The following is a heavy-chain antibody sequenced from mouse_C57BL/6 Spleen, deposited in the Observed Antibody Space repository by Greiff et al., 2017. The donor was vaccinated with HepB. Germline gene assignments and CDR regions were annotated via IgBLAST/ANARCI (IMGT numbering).Heavy chain of an antibody. J-gene: IGHJ1*03. CDR2: IYPGGGYT. CDR3: ARSEAENGYFDV. V-gene: IGHV1-63*01. CDR1: GYTFTNYW. D-gene: IGHD6-1*01. Sequence: QVQLKESGAELVRPGTSVKMSCKASGYTFTNYWIGWAKQRPGHGLEWIGDIYPGGGYTNYNEKFKGKATLTADKSSSTAYMQFSSLTSEDSAIYYCARSEAENGYFDVWGTGTTVTVSS.